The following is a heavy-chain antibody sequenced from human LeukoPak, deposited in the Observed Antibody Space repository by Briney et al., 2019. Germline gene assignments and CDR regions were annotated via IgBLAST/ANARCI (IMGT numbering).Heavy chain of an antibody. CDR3: ARAPSFGDYGGDY. Sequence: ASVKVSCKASGYNFTNYGITWVRQAPGQGLEWMGWISVYSGDTNYAQKLQGRLTLTTDTSPATAYLELRSLTSDDTAVYYCARAPSFGDYGGDYWGQGTLVTVSS. D-gene: IGHD4-17*01. J-gene: IGHJ4*02. CDR1: GYNFTNYG. CDR2: ISVYSGDT. V-gene: IGHV1-18*01.